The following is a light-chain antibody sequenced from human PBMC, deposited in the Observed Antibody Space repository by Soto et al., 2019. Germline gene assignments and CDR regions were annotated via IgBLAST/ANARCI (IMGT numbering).Light chain of an antibody. CDR2: AAS. CDR3: HQSYSIPLT. CDR1: QSISNY. J-gene: IGKJ4*01. Sequence: DIHMTQSPSSLSASVGDRVTITCRASQSISNYLNWYQQKPGKAPKLLIYAASSLQSGVPSRFSGSGSGTDFTLTISSLQPEDFATYYCHQSYSIPLTFGGGTKVGIK. V-gene: IGKV1-39*01.